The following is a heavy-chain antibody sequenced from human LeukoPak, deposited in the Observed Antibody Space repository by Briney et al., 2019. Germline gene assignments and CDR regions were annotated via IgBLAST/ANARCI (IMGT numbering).Heavy chain of an antibody. CDR1: GFTFSSYE. CDR3: ERESTSTSCSDY. Sequence: PGGSLRLSCAASGFTFSSYEMNWVRQAPGKGLEWVSYISSSGNSIYYADSVEGRFTISRDNAKKSLYLQMNSLRAEDSAVYYCERESTSTSCSDYWGQGTLVTVSS. D-gene: IGHD6-13*01. V-gene: IGHV3-48*03. CDR2: ISSSGNSI. J-gene: IGHJ4*02.